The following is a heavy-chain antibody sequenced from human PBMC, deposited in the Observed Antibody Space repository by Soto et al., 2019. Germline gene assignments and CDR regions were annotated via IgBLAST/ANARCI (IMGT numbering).Heavy chain of an antibody. CDR2: IIPIFGTA. J-gene: IGHJ4*02. D-gene: IGHD3-16*01. Sequence: ASVKVSCKASGGTFSSYAISWVRQAPGQGLEWMGGIIPIFGTANYAQKFQGRVTIIADESTSTAYMELSSLRSEDTAVYYCARGGLAGDRNYFDYWGQGTLVTVSS. CDR3: ARGGLAGDRNYFDY. CDR1: GGTFSSYA. V-gene: IGHV1-69*13.